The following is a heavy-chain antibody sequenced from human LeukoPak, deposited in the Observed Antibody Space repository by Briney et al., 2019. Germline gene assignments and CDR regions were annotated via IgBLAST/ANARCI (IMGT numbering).Heavy chain of an antibody. J-gene: IGHJ4*02. D-gene: IGHD1-26*01. V-gene: IGHV3-33*01. CDR3: AAHHGELGYFDY. CDR1: GFTFSRYG. CDR2: IWYEGSNK. Sequence: PGVSLRLSCAPSGFTFSRYGMHWVRQSPGKGREWVVVIWYEGSNKYYADSVKGRFTISRHNSKNSLYLQMDRLRAEDMAVYYCAAHHGELGYFDYWGQGTLVSVSS.